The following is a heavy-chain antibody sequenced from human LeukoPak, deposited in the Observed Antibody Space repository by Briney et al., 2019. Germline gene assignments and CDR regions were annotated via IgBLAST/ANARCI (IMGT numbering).Heavy chain of an antibody. V-gene: IGHV3-11*05. CDR2: ISGSSTYT. D-gene: IGHD2-2*01. Sequence: GGSLRLSCAASGFTFSDYYMSWIRQAPGKELEWVSYISGSSTYTNYADSVKGRFTISRDNAKNSLYLQMNSLRAEDTAVYYCARDGDRCSSSSCYGPGDNWGQGTLVTVSS. J-gene: IGHJ4*02. CDR3: ARDGDRCSSSSCYGPGDN. CDR1: GFTFSDYY.